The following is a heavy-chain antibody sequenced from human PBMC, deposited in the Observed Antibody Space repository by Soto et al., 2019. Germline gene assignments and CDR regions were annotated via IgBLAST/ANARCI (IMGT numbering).Heavy chain of an antibody. CDR2: IYSGGST. J-gene: IGHJ6*03. Sequence: SLRLSCAASGFTVSSNYMSWVRQAPGKGLEWVSVIYSGGSTYYADSVKGRFTISRDNSKNTLYLQMNSLRAEDTAVYYCARDGGVRGSYYYYYYMDVWGKGTTVTVSS. CDR3: ARDGGVRGSYYYYYYMDV. D-gene: IGHD2-15*01. CDR1: GFTVSSNY. V-gene: IGHV3-66*01.